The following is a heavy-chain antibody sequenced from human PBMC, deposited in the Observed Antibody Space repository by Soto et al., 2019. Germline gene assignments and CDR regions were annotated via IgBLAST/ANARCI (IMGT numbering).Heavy chain of an antibody. CDR3: ARGQRFSDWFDP. CDR2: IYSSGNT. V-gene: IGHV4-4*08. J-gene: IGHJ5*02. D-gene: IGHD3-3*01. CDR1: GGSMDTYY. Sequence: XATLSLTCSVSGGSMDTYYWTWIRQPPGKGLEWIGYIYSSGNTKYNPSLQSRVTMSLDTSNNQFSLRLTSVTAADTAVYYCARGQRFSDWFDPWGQGTLVTVSS.